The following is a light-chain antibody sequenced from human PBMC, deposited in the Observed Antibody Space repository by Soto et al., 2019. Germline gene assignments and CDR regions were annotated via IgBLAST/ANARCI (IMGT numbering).Light chain of an antibody. J-gene: IGKJ1*01. V-gene: IGKV1-5*03. CDR2: KAS. Sequence: DILMTQSPSTLSGSVGDRVTITCRASQTISSWLAWYQQKPGKAPKLLIYKASTLKSGVPSRFSGSGSGTEFTLTISSLQPDDFATYYCQHYNSYSEAFGQWTKVDIK. CDR3: QHYNSYSEA. CDR1: QTISSW.